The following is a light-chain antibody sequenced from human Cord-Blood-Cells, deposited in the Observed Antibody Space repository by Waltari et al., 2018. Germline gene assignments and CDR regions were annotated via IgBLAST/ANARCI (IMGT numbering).Light chain of an antibody. V-gene: IGLV1-40*01. Sequence: QSVLTQPPSVSGAPGQRVTISCTGSSSNIGAGYDVHWYQQLPGTAPKLLIHGNSKRPSGVPDRFSGSKSGTSASLAITGLQAEDEADYYCQSYDSSLSGRGYVFGTGTKVTVL. CDR1: SSNIGAGYD. CDR2: GNS. CDR3: QSYDSSLSGRGYV. J-gene: IGLJ1*01.